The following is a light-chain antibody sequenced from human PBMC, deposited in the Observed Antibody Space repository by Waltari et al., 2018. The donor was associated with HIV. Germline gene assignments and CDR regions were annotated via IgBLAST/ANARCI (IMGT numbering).Light chain of an antibody. V-gene: IGLV8-61*01. Sequence: QTVVTQEPSFSVSPGGTVTLTCGLSSGSVSTSYYPSWYQQTPGQAPRPLIHSPNTRSSGVPDRFSGSIVGNKAALTITGAQADDESDYYCVLYMGSGLWVFGGGTKLTVL. CDR1: SGSVSTSYY. CDR2: SPN. J-gene: IGLJ3*02. CDR3: VLYMGSGLWV.